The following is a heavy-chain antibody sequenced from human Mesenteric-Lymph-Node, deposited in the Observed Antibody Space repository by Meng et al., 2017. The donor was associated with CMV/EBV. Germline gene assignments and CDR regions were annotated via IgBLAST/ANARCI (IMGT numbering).Heavy chain of an antibody. CDR2: IYYSGST. CDR3: APWTYSSSWYP. CDR1: GGSFSGYY. V-gene: IGHV4-34*01. J-gene: IGHJ5*02. D-gene: IGHD6-13*01. Sequence: SQTLSLTCAVYGGSFSGYYWGWIRQPPGKGLEWIGSIYYSGSTYYNPSLKSRVTISVDTSKNQFSLKLSSVTAADTAVYYCAPWTYSSSWYPWGQGTLVTVSS.